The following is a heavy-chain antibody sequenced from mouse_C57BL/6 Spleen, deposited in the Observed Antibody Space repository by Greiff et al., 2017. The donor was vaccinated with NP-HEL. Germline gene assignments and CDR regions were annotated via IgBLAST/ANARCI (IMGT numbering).Heavy chain of an antibody. CDR1: GFTFTDYY. CDR2: IRNKANGYTT. Sequence: EVKLQESGGGLVQPGGSLSLSCAASGFTFTDYYMSWVRQPPGKALEWLGFIRNKANGYTTEYSASVKGRFTISRDNSQSILYLQMNALRAEDSATYYCARYPGSSYDWFAYWGQGTLVTVSA. D-gene: IGHD1-1*01. J-gene: IGHJ3*01. CDR3: ARYPGSSYDWFAY. V-gene: IGHV7-3*01.